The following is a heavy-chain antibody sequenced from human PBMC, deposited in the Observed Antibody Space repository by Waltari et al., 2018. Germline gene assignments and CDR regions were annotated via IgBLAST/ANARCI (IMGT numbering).Heavy chain of an antibody. CDR2: ISGSGGST. D-gene: IGHD3-22*01. CDR1: GFTFSSYA. V-gene: IGHV3-23*01. J-gene: IGHJ6*02. CDR3: AKDRTYYYDSSGYSGYYGMDV. Sequence: EVQLLESAGGLVQPGGSLRLSCAASGFTFSSYAMSWLRQAPGKGLYWVSGISGSGGSTYYADPVKGRFTISRDNSKNTLYLQMNSLRAEDTAVYYCAKDRTYYYDSSGYSGYYGMDVWGQGTTVTVSS.